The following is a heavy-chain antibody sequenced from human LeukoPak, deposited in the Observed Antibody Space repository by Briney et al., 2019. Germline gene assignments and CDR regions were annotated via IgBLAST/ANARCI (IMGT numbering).Heavy chain of an antibody. J-gene: IGHJ4*02. CDR2: ISAYNGNT. D-gene: IGHD5-18*01. V-gene: IGHV1-18*03. Sequence: ASVKVSCKASGYTFTSYGISWVRQAPGQGLEWMGWISAYNGNTNYAQKLQGRVTMTTDTSTSTAYMELRSLRSEDMAVYYCARGGYSYGRWEIDYWGQGTLVTVSS. CDR3: ARGGYSYGRWEIDY. CDR1: GYTFTSYG.